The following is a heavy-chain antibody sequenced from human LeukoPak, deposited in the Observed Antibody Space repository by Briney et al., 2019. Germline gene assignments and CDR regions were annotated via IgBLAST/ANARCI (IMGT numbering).Heavy chain of an antibody. J-gene: IGHJ4*02. V-gene: IGHV4-38-2*02. CDR2: LHHRVST. Sequence: SETLSLTCTVSGYSISDGYYWGWIRQPPGTGLEWIGSLHHRVSTYYNPSLKSRVTTSVDTSKNQIFLKLSSVTAADTAVYYCTRDGFLIAGSRFDDWGQGTLVTVTS. CDR3: TRDGFLIAGSRFDD. CDR1: GYSISDGYY. D-gene: IGHD6-13*01.